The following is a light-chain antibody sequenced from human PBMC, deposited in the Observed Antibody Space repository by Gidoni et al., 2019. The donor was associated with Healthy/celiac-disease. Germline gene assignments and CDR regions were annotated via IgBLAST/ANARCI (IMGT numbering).Light chain of an antibody. CDR3: QQYNSYSET. CDR2: DAS. Sequence: QMSPSPSTLSASVGDSVTITCRASQSISSWFGWYQQKPGKAPKLLIQDASSLESGVPSRFSGSGSGTEFTLTISSLQPDDFATYYSQQYNSYSETFGQGTKVEIK. V-gene: IGKV1-5*01. CDR1: QSISSW. J-gene: IGKJ1*01.